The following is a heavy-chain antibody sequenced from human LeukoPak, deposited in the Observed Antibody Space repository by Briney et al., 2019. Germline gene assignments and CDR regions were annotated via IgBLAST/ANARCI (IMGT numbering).Heavy chain of an antibody. CDR1: GGSISGYY. V-gene: IGHV4-59*12. CDR2: IHYSGST. CDR3: MRLNTYGLYLDY. Sequence: PSETLSLTCSVSGGSISGYYWSWIRQPPGKGLEWIGYIHYSGSTHYNPSLKSRVTISVDTSKNQFSLNLRSVTAADTAIYYCMRLNTYGLYLDYWGQGRLVTVSS. J-gene: IGHJ4*02. D-gene: IGHD3-10*01.